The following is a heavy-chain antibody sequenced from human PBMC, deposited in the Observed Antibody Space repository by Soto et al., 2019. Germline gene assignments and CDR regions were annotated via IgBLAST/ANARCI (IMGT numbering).Heavy chain of an antibody. V-gene: IGHV4-30-4*01. J-gene: IGHJ6*02. CDR1: GGSISSGDYY. CDR3: ATTDWGSGSYYYYYYGMDV. D-gene: IGHD3-10*01. Sequence: SETLSLTCTVSGGSISSGDYYWSWLRQPPGKGLEWTGYIYYSGSTYYNPTLKRRVTISVDTSKTQFSLKLSSVTAADAAVYYCATTDWGSGSYYYYYYGMDVWGQGTTVTVSS. CDR2: IYYSGST.